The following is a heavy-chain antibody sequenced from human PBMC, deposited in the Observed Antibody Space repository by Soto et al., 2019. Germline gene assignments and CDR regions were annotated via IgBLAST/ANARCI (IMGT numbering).Heavy chain of an antibody. CDR2: ISSSSSYI. CDR1: GFTFSSYS. J-gene: IGHJ5*02. D-gene: IGHD3-16*01. Sequence: AGGSLRLSCAASGFTFSSYSMNWVRQAPGKGLEWVSSISSSSSYIYYADSVKGRFTISRDNAKNSLYLQLNSLRDEDTAVYYCAREMGACSDSSCYPGPYDSWGQGTLVTVSS. CDR3: AREMGACSDSSCYPGPYDS. V-gene: IGHV3-21*01.